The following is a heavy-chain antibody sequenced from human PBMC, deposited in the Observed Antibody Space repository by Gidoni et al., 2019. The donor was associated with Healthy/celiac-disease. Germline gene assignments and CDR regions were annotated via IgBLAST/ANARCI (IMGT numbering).Heavy chain of an antibody. Sequence: EVQLLESGGGLVQPGGSLRLSCAASGFTFSSYAMSWVRPAPGKGLVWVSCISGSGGSTYYEDCVKGRFTISRDNSKNTLYLQMNSLRAEDTAVYYCAKEGATYYDILTGYYAGRSNAFDIWGQGTMVTVSS. J-gene: IGHJ3*02. V-gene: IGHV3-23*01. CDR2: ISGSGGST. CDR1: GFTFSSYA. CDR3: AKEGATYYDILTGYYAGRSNAFDI. D-gene: IGHD3-9*01.